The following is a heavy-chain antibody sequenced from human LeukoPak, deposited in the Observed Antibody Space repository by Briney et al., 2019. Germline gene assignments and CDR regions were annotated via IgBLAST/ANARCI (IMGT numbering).Heavy chain of an antibody. CDR2: FSTDNGNT. J-gene: IGHJ4*02. V-gene: IGHV1-18*04. CDR3: ARERYCSGGICHGNFDY. Sequence: ASVKVSCKASGYTFTSYGIIWVRQAPGQGLEWMGWFSTDNGNTHYTQKFQGRVTLTTDTSTYTAYMELRSLTSDDTAVYYCARERYCSGGICHGNFDYWGQGTLVTVSS. D-gene: IGHD2-15*01. CDR1: GYTFTSYG.